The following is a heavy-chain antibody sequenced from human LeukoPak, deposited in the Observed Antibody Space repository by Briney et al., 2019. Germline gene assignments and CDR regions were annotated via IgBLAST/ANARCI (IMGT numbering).Heavy chain of an antibody. J-gene: IGHJ4*02. V-gene: IGHV3-9*01. CDR2: ISWNSGSI. Sequence: PGRSLRLSCAASGFTFDDYAMHWVRQAPGKGLEWVSGISWNSGSIGYADSVKGRFTISRDNAKNSLYLQMNSLRAGDTALYYCAKSMVSSSNFDYWGQGTLVTVSS. D-gene: IGHD6-6*01. CDR1: GFTFDDYA. CDR3: AKSMVSSSNFDY.